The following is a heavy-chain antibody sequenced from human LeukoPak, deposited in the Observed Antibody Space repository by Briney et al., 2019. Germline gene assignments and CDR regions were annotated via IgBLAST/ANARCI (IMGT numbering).Heavy chain of an antibody. D-gene: IGHD6-19*01. CDR2: ISYDGNVR. CDR3: ARARAVAGNYFDY. CDR1: GFTFSNYA. J-gene: IGHJ4*02. V-gene: IGHV3-30-3*01. Sequence: GGSLRLSCAASGFTFSNYALHWVRQAPGKGLEWLAFISYDGNVRYYADSVKGRFTVSRDDSKITLYLQMNSLRAEDTAVYYCARARAVAGNYFDYWGQGTLVTVSS.